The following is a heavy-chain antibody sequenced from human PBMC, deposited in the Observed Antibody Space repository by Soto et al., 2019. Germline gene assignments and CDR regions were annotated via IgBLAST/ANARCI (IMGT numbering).Heavy chain of an antibody. Sequence: PGESLKISCQDSGYGLTTKWISWVRQMAGKGLEWVGRVDPSDSYTDYSPSFRGHVIISVDRSVSTAYLEWSSLKASDSAIYYCVRHPSNTVAARAHFEPWGQGTLVTVSS. CDR1: GYGLTTKW. J-gene: IGHJ5*02. V-gene: IGHV5-10-1*01. CDR2: VDPSDSYT. D-gene: IGHD6-6*01. CDR3: VRHPSNTVAARAHFEP.